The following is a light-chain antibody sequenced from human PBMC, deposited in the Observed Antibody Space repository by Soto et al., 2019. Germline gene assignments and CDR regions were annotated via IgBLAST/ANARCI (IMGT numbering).Light chain of an antibody. J-gene: IGKJ1*01. CDR1: QSVSSN. CDR3: QQYGNSRT. Sequence: EIVMTQSPATLSVSPGERATLSCRASQSVSSNLAWYQQKPGQAPRLLTYGASTRATGIPARFSGSGSGTDFTLTISRLEPEDFAVYYCQQYGNSRTFGQGTKVDIK. CDR2: GAS. V-gene: IGKV3-15*01.